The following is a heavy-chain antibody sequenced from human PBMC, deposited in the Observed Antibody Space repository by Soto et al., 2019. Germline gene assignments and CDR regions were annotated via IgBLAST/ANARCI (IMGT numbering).Heavy chain of an antibody. CDR1: GFNFGDYT. D-gene: IGHD6-19*01. V-gene: IGHV3-23*01. CDR3: AKETFGVGWTLDF. J-gene: IGHJ4*02. Sequence: QLLESGGGLVQPGGSRRLSCAASGFNFGDYTMTWVRQAPGKGLVWISTISGGGGNSYYADVVKGQFTITRDNSKNTLYLQMNSLKGEDTALYFCAKETFGVGWTLDFWGQGTLVTVSS. CDR2: ISGGGGNS.